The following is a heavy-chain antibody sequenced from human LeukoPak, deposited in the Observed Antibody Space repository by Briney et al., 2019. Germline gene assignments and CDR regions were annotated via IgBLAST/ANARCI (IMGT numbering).Heavy chain of an antibody. J-gene: IGHJ3*01. V-gene: IGHV3-7*01. CDR3: AREARGTRAAFDV. CDR1: GFTFSSYW. Sequence: GGSLRLSCAASGFTFSSYWMSWVRQAPGKGLEWAANIKEDGTHKYYVGSVRGRFTISRDNAKNTLYLQMNSLRAEDTAIYYCAREARGTRAAFDVWGQGTMVTVFS. D-gene: IGHD2-8*01. CDR2: IKEDGTHK.